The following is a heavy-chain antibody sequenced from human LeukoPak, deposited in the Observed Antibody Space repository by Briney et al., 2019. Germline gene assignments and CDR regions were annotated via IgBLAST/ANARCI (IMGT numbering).Heavy chain of an antibody. CDR2: IYYSGST. CDR3: ARYSNYCVDY. J-gene: IGHJ4*02. CDR1: GGSISSYY. Sequence: PSETLSLTCTVSGGSISSYYWSWIRQPPGKGLEWIGYIYYSGSTNYNPSLKSRVTMSVDTSRNQFSLKLSSVTAADTAVYYCARYSNYCVDYWGQGTLVTVSS. V-gene: IGHV4-59*01. D-gene: IGHD4-11*01.